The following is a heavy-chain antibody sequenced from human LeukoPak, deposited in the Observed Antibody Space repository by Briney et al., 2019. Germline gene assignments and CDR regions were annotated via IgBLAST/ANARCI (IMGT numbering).Heavy chain of an antibody. CDR2: ITSSSSYI. CDR1: GFTFSTYN. D-gene: IGHD6-13*01. CDR3: ARDRRKWGRAGIAAVIDY. J-gene: IGHJ4*02. Sequence: GGSLRLSCAASGFTFSTYNMNWVRQAPGKGLEWVSSITSSSSYIYYADSVKGRFTISRDNAKNSLYLQMNSLRAEDTAVYYCARDRRKWGRAGIAAVIDYWGQGTLVTVSS. V-gene: IGHV3-21*04.